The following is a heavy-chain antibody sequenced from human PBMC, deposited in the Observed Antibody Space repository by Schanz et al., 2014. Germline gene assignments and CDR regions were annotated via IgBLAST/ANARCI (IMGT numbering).Heavy chain of an antibody. CDR1: SASIRTYY. J-gene: IGHJ4*02. CDR2: IYYSGST. Sequence: QVQLQESGPGLVKPSETLSLTCTVSSASIRTYYWSWIRQPPGKGLEWIGYIYYSGSTTYNPSLKSRVTISVDTSKKQFSLNLNSVTAADTAVYYCAREWSSFDYWGQGALVSVSS. V-gene: IGHV4-59*01. CDR3: AREWSSFDY. D-gene: IGHD3-10*01.